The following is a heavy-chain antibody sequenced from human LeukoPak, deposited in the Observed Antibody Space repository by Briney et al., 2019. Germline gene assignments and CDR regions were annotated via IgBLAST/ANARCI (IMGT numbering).Heavy chain of an antibody. CDR2: IYNTGST. J-gene: IGHJ4*02. CDR3: ARYFGYYFDS. V-gene: IGHV4-31*03. CDR1: GGSISSGAYY. Sequence: MPSQTLSLTCTVSGGSISSGAYYWNWIRQHPEKGLEWIGYIYNTGSTYYNPSLESRLTMSVDTSENQFSLNLSSVTAADTAVYYCARYFGYYFDSWGQGTLVTVSS. D-gene: IGHD3-9*01.